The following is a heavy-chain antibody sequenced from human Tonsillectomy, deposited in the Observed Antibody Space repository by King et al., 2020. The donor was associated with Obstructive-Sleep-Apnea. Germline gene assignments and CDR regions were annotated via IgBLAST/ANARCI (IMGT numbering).Heavy chain of an antibody. Sequence: VQLQQWGAGLLKPSETLSLTCAVYGGSFSGYYWSWIRQPPGKGLEWIGEINHSGSTNYNTSLKSRVTISVDTSKNQFSLTLSSVTAADTAVYYCASRPSGGVVVAAAPSPWGQGTLVTVSS. CDR1: GGSFSGYY. V-gene: IGHV4-34*01. J-gene: IGHJ5*02. D-gene: IGHD2-15*01. CDR2: INHSGST. CDR3: ASRPSGGVVVAAAPSP.